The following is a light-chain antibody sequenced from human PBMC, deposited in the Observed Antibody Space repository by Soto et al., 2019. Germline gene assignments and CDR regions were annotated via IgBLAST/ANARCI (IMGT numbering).Light chain of an antibody. CDR2: EAT. Sequence: QSVLTQPASVSGSPGQSITIPCTGTSSDVGTYDLVSWYQHHPGAAPKLMIYEATRRPSGISNRFSGSKSGNTASLTISGLQAEDEADYYCCSFEGSNSWVFGGGTKLTXL. V-gene: IGLV2-23*01. CDR1: SSDVGTYDL. CDR3: CSFEGSNSWV. J-gene: IGLJ3*02.